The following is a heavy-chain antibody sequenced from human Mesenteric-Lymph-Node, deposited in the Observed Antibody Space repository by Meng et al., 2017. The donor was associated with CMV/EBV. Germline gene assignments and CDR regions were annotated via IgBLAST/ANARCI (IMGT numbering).Heavy chain of an antibody. CDR3: ARATERPNYFDY. J-gene: IGHJ4*02. D-gene: IGHD1-1*01. CDR2: IYYSGST. Sequence: CTVSGGSVSRGSYYWSWIRQPPGKGLEWIGYIYYSGSTNYNPSLKSRVTISVDTSKNQFSLKLSSVTAADTAVYYCARATERPNYFDYWGQGTLVTVSS. CDR1: GGSVSRGSYY. V-gene: IGHV4-61*01.